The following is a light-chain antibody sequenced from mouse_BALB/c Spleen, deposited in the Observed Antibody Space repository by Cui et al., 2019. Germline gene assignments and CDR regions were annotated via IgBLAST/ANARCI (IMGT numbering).Light chain of an antibody. CDR3: GQSYSYPFT. J-gene: IGKJ4*01. Sequence: LVMTHSPKSMCMSVGEWVTLSCKASENVGTYVSWYQQKPEQSPKLLIYGASNRYTGVPERFTVSGSATDFTLTISSVQAEDLADYHCGQSYSYPFTFGSGTKLEIK. V-gene: IGKV6-20*01. CDR1: ENVGTY. CDR2: GAS.